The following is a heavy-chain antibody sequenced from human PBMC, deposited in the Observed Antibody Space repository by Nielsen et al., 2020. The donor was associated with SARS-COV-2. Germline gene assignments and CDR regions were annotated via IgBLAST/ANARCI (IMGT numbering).Heavy chain of an antibody. Sequence: GGSLRLSCKGSGYSFTSYWIGWVRQMPGKGLEWMGIIYPGDSDTRYSPSFQGQVTISADKSISTAYLQWSSLKASDTAMYYCARQQDYDFRRAAAFDIWGQGTMVTVSS. J-gene: IGHJ3*02. CDR2: IYPGDSDT. CDR3: ARQQDYDFRRAAAFDI. CDR1: GYSFTSYW. D-gene: IGHD3-3*01. V-gene: IGHV5-51*01.